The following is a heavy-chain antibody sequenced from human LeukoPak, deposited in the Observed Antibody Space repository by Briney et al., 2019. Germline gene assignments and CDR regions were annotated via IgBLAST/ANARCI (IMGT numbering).Heavy chain of an antibody. V-gene: IGHV3-33*01. CDR3: ARVADTSSHYSNFDY. Sequence: GGSLRLSCAASGFTFSYYGIHWVRQAPGKGLEWVAVMWSDGRSKYFADSVKGRFTISRDNSRNTLYLQMNSLRGEDTAVYFCARVADTSSHYSNFDYWGQGTLVTVSS. J-gene: IGHJ4*02. D-gene: IGHD3-22*01. CDR1: GFTFSYYG. CDR2: MWSDGRSK.